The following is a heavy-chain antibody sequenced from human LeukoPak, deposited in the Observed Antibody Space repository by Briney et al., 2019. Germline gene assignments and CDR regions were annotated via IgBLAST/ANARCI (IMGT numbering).Heavy chain of an antibody. D-gene: IGHD3-3*01. CDR3: ARGLDVFGEVYYYYMDV. Sequence: GASVKVSCKASGYTFTSYDINWVRQATGQGLEWMGWMNPNSGNTGYAQKFQGRVTMTRNTSISTAYMELSSLRSEDTAVYYCARGLDVFGEVYYYYMDVWGKGTTVTVSS. J-gene: IGHJ6*03. CDR1: GYTFTSYD. CDR2: MNPNSGNT. V-gene: IGHV1-8*01.